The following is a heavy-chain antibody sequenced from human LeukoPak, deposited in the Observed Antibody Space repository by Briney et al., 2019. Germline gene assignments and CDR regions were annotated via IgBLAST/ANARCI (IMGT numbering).Heavy chain of an antibody. CDR1: GFTFTDYW. V-gene: IGHV3-7*01. J-gene: IGHJ4*02. D-gene: IGHD1-7*01. CDR2: IKQDGGEK. Sequence: PGGSLRLSCAASGFTFTDYWMTWGRQAPGKGLEWVAHIKQDGGEKYYVDSVKGRFTISRDNAENLVYLLMTSLSAEDTAVYYCPSGWNYAFRFDYWGQGTLVTVST. CDR3: PSGWNYAFRFDY.